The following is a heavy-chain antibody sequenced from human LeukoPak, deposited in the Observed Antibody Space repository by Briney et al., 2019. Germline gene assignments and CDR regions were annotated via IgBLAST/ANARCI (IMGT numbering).Heavy chain of an antibody. V-gene: IGHV4-34*01. CDR1: GGSFSGYY. CDR2: INHSGST. D-gene: IGHD7-27*01. CDR3: ATSGDHRRRVSSY. J-gene: IGHJ4*02. Sequence: KPSETLSLTFAVYGGSFSGYYCSWIRQPPGKGLEWIREINHSGSTNYNPSLKSRVTISVDTSKNQFSLKLSSVTAADTAVYYCATSGDHRRRVSSYLGQGTLVTVSS.